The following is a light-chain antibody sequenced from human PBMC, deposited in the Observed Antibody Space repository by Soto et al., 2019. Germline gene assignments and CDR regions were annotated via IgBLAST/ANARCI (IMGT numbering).Light chain of an antibody. CDR3: ASWDDSLSGYV. CDR1: SSNIGSNT. Sequence: QSVLTQPPSASGTPGQRVTISCSGSSSNIGSNTVNWYQQLPGTAPKLLISMNDQRPSGVPDRFSGSKSGTSASLAISGLRSEDEADYYCASWDDSLSGYVFGTGTKVTVL. V-gene: IGLV1-47*01. J-gene: IGLJ1*01. CDR2: MND.